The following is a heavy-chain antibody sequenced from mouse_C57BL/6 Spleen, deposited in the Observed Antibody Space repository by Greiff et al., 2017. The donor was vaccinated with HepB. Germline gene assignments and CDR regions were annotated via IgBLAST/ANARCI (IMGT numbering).Heavy chain of an antibody. CDR3: ARTGYYDYWYFDV. CDR2: IYPGDGDT. CDR1: GYAFSSSW. Sequence: VKLQQSGPELVKPGASVKISCKASGYAFSSSWMNWVKQRPGKGLEWIGRIYPGDGDTNYNGKFKGKATLTADKSSSTAYMQLSSLTSEDSAVYFCARTGYYDYWYFDVWGTGTTVTVSS. J-gene: IGHJ1*03. D-gene: IGHD2-4*01. V-gene: IGHV1-82*01.